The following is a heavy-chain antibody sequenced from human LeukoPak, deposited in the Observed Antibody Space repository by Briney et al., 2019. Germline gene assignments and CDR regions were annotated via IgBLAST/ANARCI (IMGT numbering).Heavy chain of an antibody. D-gene: IGHD3-16*02. Sequence: PSETLSLTCTVSGGSISSYYWSWIRQPPGKGLEWIGYIYYSGSTNYNPSLKSRVTISVDTSKNQFSLKLSSVTAADTAVYYCALISRPMITFGGVIVKHAFDIWGQGTMVTVSS. CDR2: IYYSGST. V-gene: IGHV4-59*01. J-gene: IGHJ3*02. CDR3: ALISRPMITFGGVIVKHAFDI. CDR1: GGSISSYY.